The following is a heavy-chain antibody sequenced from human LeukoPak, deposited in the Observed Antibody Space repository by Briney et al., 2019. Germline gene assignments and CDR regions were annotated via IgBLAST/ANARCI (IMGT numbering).Heavy chain of an antibody. CDR3: ARDSAGYVDYGMDV. Sequence: GGSLRLSCAASTFTFSSYNMNWVRQAPGKGLEWVSSISSSSSSIYYADSMKGRFTISRDNAKNSLYLQMNSLRAEDTAVYYCARDSAGYVDYGMDVWGQGTTVTVSS. CDR2: ISSSSSSI. V-gene: IGHV3-21*01. CDR1: TFTFSSYN. D-gene: IGHD2-15*01. J-gene: IGHJ6*02.